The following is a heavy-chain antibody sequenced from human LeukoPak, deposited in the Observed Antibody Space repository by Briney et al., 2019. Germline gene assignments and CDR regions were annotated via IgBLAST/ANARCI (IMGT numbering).Heavy chain of an antibody. Sequence: PGGSLRLSCAASGFTFSSYEMNWVRQAPGKGLEWVSYISSSGSTIYYADSVKGRFTISRDNAKNPLYLQMNSLRAEDTAVYYCARDPPPDYGDYFDYWGQGTLVTVSS. CDR2: ISSSGSTI. CDR1: GFTFSSYE. J-gene: IGHJ4*02. D-gene: IGHD4-17*01. CDR3: ARDPPPDYGDYFDY. V-gene: IGHV3-48*03.